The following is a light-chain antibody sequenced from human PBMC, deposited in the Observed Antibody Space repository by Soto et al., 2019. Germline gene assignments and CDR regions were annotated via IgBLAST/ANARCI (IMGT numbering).Light chain of an antibody. CDR1: SSDVGSYDY. J-gene: IGLJ3*02. CDR2: NVN. CDR3: YSYISSATNWV. Sequence: QSALIQPPSVSGPPGQAVTISCTGTSSDVGSYDYVSRYQQHPGTVPKPMMYNVNTHPSGVPDRFSGPKSGKMASMTISGLQAQDEADYYWYSYISSATNWVFAGGTKLTVL. V-gene: IGLV2-11*01.